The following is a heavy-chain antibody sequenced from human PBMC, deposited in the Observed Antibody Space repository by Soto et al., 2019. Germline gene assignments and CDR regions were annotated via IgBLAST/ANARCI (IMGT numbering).Heavy chain of an antibody. D-gene: IGHD3-9*01. CDR2: INHSGST. CDR1: GGSFSGYY. CDR3: ASGGVLRYFDWSPKGNWFDP. Sequence: SETLSLTCAVYGGSFSGYYWSWIRQPPGKVLEWIGEINHSGSTNYNPSLKSRVTISVDTSKNQFSLKLSSVTAADTAVYYCASGGVLRYFDWSPKGNWFDPWGQGTLVTVSS. V-gene: IGHV4-34*01. J-gene: IGHJ5*02.